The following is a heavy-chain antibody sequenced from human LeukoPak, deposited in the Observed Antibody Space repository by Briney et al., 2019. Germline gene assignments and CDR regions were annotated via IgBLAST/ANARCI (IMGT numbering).Heavy chain of an antibody. Sequence: GGSLRLSCAASGFTFSSYAMHWVRQAPGKGLEWVAVISYDGSNKYYADSVKGRFTISRDNSKNTLYLQMNSLRAEDTAVYYCARGYFDWLLSSNPLDYWGQGTLVTVSS. D-gene: IGHD3-9*01. CDR2: ISYDGSNK. CDR1: GFTFSSYA. J-gene: IGHJ4*02. CDR3: ARGYFDWLLSSNPLDY. V-gene: IGHV3-30-3*01.